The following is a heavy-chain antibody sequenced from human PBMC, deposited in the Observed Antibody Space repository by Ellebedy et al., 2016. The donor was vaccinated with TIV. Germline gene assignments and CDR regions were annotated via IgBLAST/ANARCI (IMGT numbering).Heavy chain of an antibody. J-gene: IGHJ6*02. Sequence: ASVKVSCKASGGNFSSYGISWVRQAPGQGLEWMGGIIPIFGTANYAQKLQGRVTMTTDTSTSTAYMDLSSLRSDDTAVYYCAREVKVGVARTHYYYGMDVWGQGTTVTVSS. V-gene: IGHV1-69*05. D-gene: IGHD5-12*01. CDR3: AREVKVGVARTHYYYGMDV. CDR1: GGNFSSYG. CDR2: IIPIFGTA.